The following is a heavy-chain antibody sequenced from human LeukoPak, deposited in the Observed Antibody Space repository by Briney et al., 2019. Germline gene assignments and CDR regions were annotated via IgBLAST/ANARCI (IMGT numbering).Heavy chain of an antibody. J-gene: IGHJ2*01. V-gene: IGHV1-18*01. Sequence: ASVKVSCKASGYTFTSYGISWVRQAPGQGLEWMGWISAYNGNTNYAQKLRGRVTMTTDTSTSTAYMELRSLRSDDTAVYYCARVIIAAAGRYWYFDLWGRGTLVTVSS. CDR1: GYTFTSYG. CDR2: ISAYNGNT. D-gene: IGHD6-13*01. CDR3: ARVIIAAAGRYWYFDL.